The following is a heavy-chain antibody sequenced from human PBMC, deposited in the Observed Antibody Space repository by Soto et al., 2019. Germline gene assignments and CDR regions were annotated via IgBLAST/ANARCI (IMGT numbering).Heavy chain of an antibody. Sequence: ASETLSLTDTVSGHSIRSGYFWGCVRRPPGKGLEWIGSVYKSGHTDCNPSLESRVSISVVMSKNQFCLELTSVTAADTAGYYSARVGPDVPVPVFGDFIIGAMNFEVWGQGTKVT. CDR3: ARVGPDVPVPVFGDFIIGAMNFEV. J-gene: IGHJ3*01. CDR2: VYKSGHT. CDR1: GHSIRSGYF. D-gene: IGHD3-3*01. V-gene: IGHV4-38-2*02.